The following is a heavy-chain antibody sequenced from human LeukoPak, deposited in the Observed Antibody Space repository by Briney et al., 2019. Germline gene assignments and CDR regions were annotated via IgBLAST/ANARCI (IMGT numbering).Heavy chain of an antibody. Sequence: GGSLRLSCAASGFTFSRYWMTWVRQAPGKGLEWVANIKEDESEKYYLDSVKGRFTISRDNAKNSLYLQMNSLRAEDTAVYYCARDRSSWYRKDAFDVWGQGTMVTVSS. V-gene: IGHV3-7*01. J-gene: IGHJ3*01. CDR3: ARDRSSWYRKDAFDV. CDR2: IKEDESEK. D-gene: IGHD6-13*01. CDR1: GFTFSRYW.